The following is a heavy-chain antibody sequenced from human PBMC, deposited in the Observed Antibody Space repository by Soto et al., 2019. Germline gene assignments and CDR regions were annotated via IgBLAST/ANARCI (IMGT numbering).Heavy chain of an antibody. CDR1: GFTFSSYA. Sequence: DVQLLESGGGLVQPEGSLRLSCAASGFTFSSYAMGWVRQGPGKGLEWVAVVSIGGSTHYADSVRGRFTISRDNSKNTLSLPMNSPTAEDTAIYFCAKRRGAGGHFDYWGQGALVTVSS. V-gene: IGHV3-23*01. J-gene: IGHJ4*02. D-gene: IGHD2-15*01. CDR3: AKRRGAGGHFDY. CDR2: VSIGGST.